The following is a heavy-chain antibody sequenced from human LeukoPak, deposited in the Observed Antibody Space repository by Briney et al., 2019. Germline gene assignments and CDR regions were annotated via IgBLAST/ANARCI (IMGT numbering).Heavy chain of an antibody. CDR1: GGTFSSYA. CDR3: ASYVQYYYDSSGYPLDAFDI. CDR2: ITPIFGTA. Sequence: GSSVKVSCKASGGTFSSYAISWVRQAPGQGLEWMGGITPIFGTANYAQKFQGRVTITADKSTSTAYMELSSLRSEDTAVYYCASYVQYYYDSSGYPLDAFDIWGQGTMVTVSS. J-gene: IGHJ3*02. D-gene: IGHD3-22*01. V-gene: IGHV1-69*06.